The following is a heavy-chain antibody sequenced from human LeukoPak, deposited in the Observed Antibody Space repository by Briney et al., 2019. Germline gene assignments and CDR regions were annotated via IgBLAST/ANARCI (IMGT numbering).Heavy chain of an antibody. CDR3: ARVMNTTYFPYYYYGMDV. CDR2: ISYDGSNK. CDR1: GFTFSSYA. V-gene: IGHV3-30-3*01. J-gene: IGHJ6*02. Sequence: GRSLRLSCAASGFTFSSYAMHWVRQAPGKGLEGVAVISYDGSNKYYADSVKGRFPIYRDNSKTTLFLQLNSLRAEDTAVYSCARVMNTTYFPYYYYGMDVWGQGTTVSVSS. D-gene: IGHD1-1*01.